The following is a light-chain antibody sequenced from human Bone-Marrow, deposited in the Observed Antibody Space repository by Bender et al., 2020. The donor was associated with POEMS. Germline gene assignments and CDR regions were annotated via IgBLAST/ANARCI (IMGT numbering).Light chain of an antibody. Sequence: SYELTQPPSVSVSPGQTARITCSGDTLSKKYTYWYQQKSGQSPVLVIYEDNKRPSGIPERFSGSNSGNIATLTISGTQALDEADYYCQAWDTSSVVFSGGTKLTVL. CDR2: EDN. CDR1: TLSKKY. J-gene: IGLJ2*01. CDR3: QAWDTSSVV. V-gene: IGLV3-1*01.